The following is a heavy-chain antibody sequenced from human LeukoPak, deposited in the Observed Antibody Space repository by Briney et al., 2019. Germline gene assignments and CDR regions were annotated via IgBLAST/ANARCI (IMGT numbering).Heavy chain of an antibody. V-gene: IGHV3-21*01. Sequence: PGGSLRLSCAASGFTFSSYSMNWVRQAPGKGLEWVSSISSSSSYIYYADSVKGRFTISRDNAKNSLYLQMNSLRAADTAVYYCARGLRIVANSAPFDYWGQGTLVTVSS. D-gene: IGHD5-12*01. CDR3: ARGLRIVANSAPFDY. J-gene: IGHJ4*02. CDR2: ISSSSSYI. CDR1: GFTFSSYS.